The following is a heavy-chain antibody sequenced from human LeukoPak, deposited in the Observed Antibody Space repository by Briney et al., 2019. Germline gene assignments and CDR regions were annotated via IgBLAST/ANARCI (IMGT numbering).Heavy chain of an antibody. D-gene: IGHD5-24*01. Sequence: GGSLRLSCAASGFTFSDYYMSWIRQAPGKGLEWVSYISSSTIYYADSVKGRFTISRDNAKNSLYLQMNSLRVEDTAVYYCARAALAVDGYNLGTWGQGTLVTVSS. CDR2: ISSSTI. J-gene: IGHJ5*02. V-gene: IGHV3-11*04. CDR1: GFTFSDYY. CDR3: ARAALAVDGYNLGT.